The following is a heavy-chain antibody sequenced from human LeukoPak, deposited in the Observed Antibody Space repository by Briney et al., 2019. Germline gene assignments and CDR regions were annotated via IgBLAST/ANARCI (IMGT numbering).Heavy chain of an antibody. CDR3: ARNNGMDV. J-gene: IGHJ6*02. Sequence: GRSLRLSCAASGFTFSSYAMHWVRQAPGKGLEWVAVISYDGSNKYYADSVKGRFTISRDNAKNSLYLQMNSLRAEDTALYHCARNNGMDVWGQGTTVIVSS. CDR1: GFTFSSYA. CDR2: ISYDGSNK. V-gene: IGHV3-30-3*01.